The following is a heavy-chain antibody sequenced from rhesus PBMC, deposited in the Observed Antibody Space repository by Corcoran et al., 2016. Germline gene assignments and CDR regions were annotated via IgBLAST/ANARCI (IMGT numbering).Heavy chain of an antibody. CDR2: INGKSGSS. D-gene: IGHD6-25*01. CDR3: ARFIASAFGY. Sequence: QVQLQESGPGVVKPSETPSLTCAVSGCSLSSYGWRWFGRPPGKGLEWMGEINGKSGSSTYKPSLKTGVAVSESASKNQCSLTLSSVSAADTAVSYCARFIASAFGYLGQGVLVTVSS. J-gene: IGHJ4*01. V-gene: IGHV4-80*01. CDR1: GCSLSSYG.